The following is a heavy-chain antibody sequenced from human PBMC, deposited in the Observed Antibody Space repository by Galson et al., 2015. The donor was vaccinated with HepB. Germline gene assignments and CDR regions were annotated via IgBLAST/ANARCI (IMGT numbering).Heavy chain of an antibody. Sequence: SLRLSCAASGFTFSSYAIHWVRQAPGKGLQWVAVMSYDGSNKYYADSVKGRFSISRDNSKNTLYLQMGSLRPEDTAVYYCARSGSAMVSSLEYWGQGTLVTVSS. CDR3: ARSGSAMVSSLEY. V-gene: IGHV3-30-3*01. CDR2: MSYDGSNK. J-gene: IGHJ4*02. D-gene: IGHD5-18*01. CDR1: GFTFSSYA.